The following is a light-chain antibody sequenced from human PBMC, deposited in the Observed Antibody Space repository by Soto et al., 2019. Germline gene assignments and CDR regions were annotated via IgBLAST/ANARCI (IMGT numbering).Light chain of an antibody. Sequence: ELVMTQSPVTLSVSPVEGASLSCRASQSVRSRLAWYQQIPDQAPRLLIYDASTRATGIPARFSGSGSGTEFTLTISRLQSEDFAVYYCQQYYNWPITFGQGTRLEIK. J-gene: IGKJ5*01. CDR3: QQYYNWPIT. CDR1: QSVRSR. V-gene: IGKV3-15*01. CDR2: DAS.